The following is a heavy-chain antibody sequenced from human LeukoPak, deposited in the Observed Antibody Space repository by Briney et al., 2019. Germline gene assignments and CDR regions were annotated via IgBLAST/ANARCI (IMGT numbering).Heavy chain of an antibody. CDR1: GYTFTSYY. Sequence: VASVKVSCKASGYTFTSYYMHWVRQAPGEGLEWMGIINPSGGSTSYAQKFQGRVTMTRDMSTSTVYMELSSLRCEDTAVYYCARVAAEVVEVPGAIGFGWLRRDYYYMDVWGKGTTVTVSS. CDR3: ARVAAEVVEVPGAIGFGWLRRDYYYMDV. V-gene: IGHV1-46*01. D-gene: IGHD2-2*02. CDR2: INPSGGST. J-gene: IGHJ6*03.